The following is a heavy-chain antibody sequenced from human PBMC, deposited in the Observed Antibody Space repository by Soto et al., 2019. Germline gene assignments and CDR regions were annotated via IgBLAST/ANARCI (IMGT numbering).Heavy chain of an antibody. CDR2: ISAYNGNT. CDR1: GYTFTSYG. D-gene: IGHD3-3*01. Sequence: ASVKVSCKASGYTFTSYGISWVRQAPGQGLEWMGWISAYNGNTNYAQKLQGRVTMTTDTSTSTAYMELRSLRADDTAVYYCARRRRVTIFGVTGGGMDVWGQGTTVTVSS. J-gene: IGHJ6*02. V-gene: IGHV1-18*04. CDR3: ARRRRVTIFGVTGGGMDV.